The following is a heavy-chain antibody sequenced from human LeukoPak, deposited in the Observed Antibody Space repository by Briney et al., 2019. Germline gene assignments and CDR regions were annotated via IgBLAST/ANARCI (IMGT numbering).Heavy chain of an antibody. CDR3: ARGRYYDYVWGSLDLFDY. V-gene: IGHV3-21*01. Sequence: GGSLRLSCAASGFTFSSYSMTWVRQAPGKGLEWVSSISSSSSYIYYADSVKGRFTISRDNAKNSLYLQMNSLRAEDTAVYYCARGRYYDYVWGSLDLFDYWGQGTLVTVSS. J-gene: IGHJ4*02. CDR2: ISSSSSYI. D-gene: IGHD3-16*01. CDR1: GFTFSSYS.